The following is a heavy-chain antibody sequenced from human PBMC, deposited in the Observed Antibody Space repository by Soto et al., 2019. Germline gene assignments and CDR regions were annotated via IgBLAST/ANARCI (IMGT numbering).Heavy chain of an antibody. J-gene: IGHJ6*02. D-gene: IGHD2-2*02. CDR3: ATSTVKGLRLRRYNGMDV. CDR1: GFTFNAYT. CDR2: ISSGSTSI. Sequence: VQLVESGGGLVKPGGSLRLSCAASGFTFNAYTMNWARQVPGKGLEWVSSISSGSTSIFYADSVKGRFTISRDNAKNSLYLQMSSLRAEDTAVYYCATSTVKGLRLRRYNGMDVWGQGTTVTVSS. V-gene: IGHV3-21*02.